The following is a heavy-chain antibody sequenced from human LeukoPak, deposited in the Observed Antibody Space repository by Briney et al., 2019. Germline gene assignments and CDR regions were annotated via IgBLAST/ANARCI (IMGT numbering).Heavy chain of an antibody. Sequence: SETLSLTCTVSGGSISSYYWSWIRQPAGKGLEWIGRIYTSGSTNYNPSLKSRVTISVDTSKNQFSLKLSSVTAADTAVYYCASVHDYSNYFDYWGQGTLVTVSS. CDR1: GGSISSYY. V-gene: IGHV4-4*07. CDR3: ASVHDYSNYFDY. D-gene: IGHD4-11*01. CDR2: IYTSGST. J-gene: IGHJ4*02.